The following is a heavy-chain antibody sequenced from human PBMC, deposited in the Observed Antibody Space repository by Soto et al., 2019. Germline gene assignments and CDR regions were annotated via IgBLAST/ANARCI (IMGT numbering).Heavy chain of an antibody. CDR2: IWYDGSKA. D-gene: IGHD2-8*01. CDR3: ARDADTNGHYSLFDY. CDR1: GFTFRRYG. Sequence: QVLLVESGGGVVQPGRSLRLSCVTSGFTFRRYGMHWVRQAPGKGLEWVAVIWYDGSKAYYEDSVKGRFTISRDDSRNTLYLQMNSLRVEDTALYFCARDADTNGHYSLFDYWGQGTLVTVSP. V-gene: IGHV3-33*01. J-gene: IGHJ4*02.